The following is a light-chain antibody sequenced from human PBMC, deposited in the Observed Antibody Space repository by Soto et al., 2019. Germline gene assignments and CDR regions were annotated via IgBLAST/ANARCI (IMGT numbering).Light chain of an antibody. CDR2: EAS. Sequence: DIQMTQSPSTLSASVGDRVTITCRATQSISDWLAWYQQKPGKAPKLLIYEASSLESGVPSRFRGSGSGTEFTLTISSLQPDDFATYYCQQYKTYFRTFGQGTKLEIK. J-gene: IGKJ2*01. CDR1: QSISDW. CDR3: QQYKTYFRT. V-gene: IGKV1-5*03.